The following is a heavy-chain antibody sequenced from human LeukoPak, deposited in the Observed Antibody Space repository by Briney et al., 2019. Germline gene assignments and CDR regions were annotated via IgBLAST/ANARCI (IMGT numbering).Heavy chain of an antibody. CDR2: IYISGST. CDR3: ARGAALPTVWFDP. V-gene: IGHV4-61*02. J-gene: IGHJ5*02. Sequence: SETLSLTCTVSGGSISSGSYYWSWIRQPAGKGLEWIGRIYISGSTNYNPSLKSRVTISVDTSKNQFSLKLSSVTAADTAVYYCARGAALPTVWFDPWGQGTLVTVSS. D-gene: IGHD6-6*01. CDR1: GGSISSGSYY.